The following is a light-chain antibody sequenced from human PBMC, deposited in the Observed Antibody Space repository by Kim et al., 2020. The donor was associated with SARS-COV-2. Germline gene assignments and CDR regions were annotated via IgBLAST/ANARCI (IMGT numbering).Light chain of an antibody. CDR3: QQYYITPIT. CDR2: GAS. J-gene: IGKJ5*01. CDR1: QSVLSSSNNRNY. Sequence: ATITCQSSQSVLSSSNNRNYLSWHQQKPGQPPRLLIYGASSRKSGVPDRFGGSVSGTDFTLTISSLQAEDVAVYYCQQYYITPITFGQGTRLEIK. V-gene: IGKV4-1*01.